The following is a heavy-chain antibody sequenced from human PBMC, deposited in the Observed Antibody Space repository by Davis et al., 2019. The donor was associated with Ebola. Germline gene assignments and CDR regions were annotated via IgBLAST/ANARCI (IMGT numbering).Heavy chain of an antibody. V-gene: IGHV4-34*01. J-gene: IGHJ4*02. Sequence: GSLRLSCAVYGGSFSGYYWSWIRQPPGKGLEWIGEINHSGSTNYNPSLKSRVTISVDTSKNQFSLKLSSVPAADTAVYYCASRYYSARFDYWGQGTLVTVSS. D-gene: IGHD3-10*01. CDR3: ASRYYSARFDY. CDR1: GGSFSGYY. CDR2: INHSGST.